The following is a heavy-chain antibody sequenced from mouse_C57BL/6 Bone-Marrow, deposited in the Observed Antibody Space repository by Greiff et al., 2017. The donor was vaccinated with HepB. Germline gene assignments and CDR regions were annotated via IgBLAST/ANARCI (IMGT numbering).Heavy chain of an antibody. V-gene: IGHV1-81*01. J-gene: IGHJ3*01. CDR2: IYPRSGNT. CDR1: GYTFTSYG. Sequence: QVHVKQSGAELARPGASVKLSCKASGYTFTSYGISWVKQRTGQGLEWIGEIYPRSGNTYYNEKFKGKATLTADKSSSTAYMELRSLTSEDSAVYFCARTYYSNPAWFAYWGQGTLVTVSA. CDR3: ARTYYSNPAWFAY. D-gene: IGHD2-5*01.